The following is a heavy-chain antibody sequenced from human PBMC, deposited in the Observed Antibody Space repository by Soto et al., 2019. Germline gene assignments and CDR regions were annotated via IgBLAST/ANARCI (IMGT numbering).Heavy chain of an antibody. CDR1: GFTVSSNY. D-gene: IGHD3-3*01. V-gene: IGHV3-66*01. CDR3: AREVRVRGFAFDI. J-gene: IGHJ3*02. CDR2: IYSGGNT. Sequence: GGSLRLSCAVSGFTVSSNYMNWVRQAPGKGLERVSFIYSGGNTYYADSEKGRFTISRDNSKNMLYLQMNSLRVEDTAVYYCAREVRVRGFAFDIWGQGTMVTVSS.